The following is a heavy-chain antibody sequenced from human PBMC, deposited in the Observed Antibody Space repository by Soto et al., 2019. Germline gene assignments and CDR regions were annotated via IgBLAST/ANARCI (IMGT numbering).Heavy chain of an antibody. CDR1: GGTFSSYA. V-gene: IGHV1-69*13. Sequence: SVKVSCKASGGTFSSYAISWVRQAPGQGLEWMGGIIPIFGTANYAQKFQGRVTITADESTSTAYMELSSPRSEDTAVYYCASPPGYYYASSGYVRVPYYFDYWGQGTLVTVSS. CDR3: ASPPGYYYASSGYVRVPYYFDY. J-gene: IGHJ4*02. D-gene: IGHD3-22*01. CDR2: IIPIFGTA.